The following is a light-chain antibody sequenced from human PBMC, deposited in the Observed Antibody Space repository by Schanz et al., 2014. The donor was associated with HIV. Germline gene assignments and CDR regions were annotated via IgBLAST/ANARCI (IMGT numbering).Light chain of an antibody. V-gene: IGLV2-11*01. CDR3: CSYAATSNVL. J-gene: IGLJ3*02. Sequence: QSVLTQPRSVSGSPGQSVTISCTGTSSDVGGYNYVSWYQQHPGKAPKLMIYDVSKRPSGVPDRFSGSKSGNTASLTISGLQAEDEADYYCCSYAATSNVLFGGGTKLTVL. CDR1: SSDVGGYNY. CDR2: DVS.